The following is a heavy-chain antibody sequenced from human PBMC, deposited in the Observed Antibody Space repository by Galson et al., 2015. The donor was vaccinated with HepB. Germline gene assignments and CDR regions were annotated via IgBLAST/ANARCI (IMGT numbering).Heavy chain of an antibody. D-gene: IGHD2-2*01. V-gene: IGHV3-15*01. Sequence: SLRLSCAASGFTFSNAWMSWVRQAPGKGLERVGRIKSKTDGGTRDYAAPVKGRFTISRDDSKNTLYLQMNSLKTEDTAVYYCTTFRGGYCSSTSCSRGSYYYYYGMDVWGQGTTVTVSS. CDR3: TTFRGGYCSSTSCSRGSYYYYYGMDV. CDR2: IKSKTDGGTR. J-gene: IGHJ6*02. CDR1: GFTFSNAW.